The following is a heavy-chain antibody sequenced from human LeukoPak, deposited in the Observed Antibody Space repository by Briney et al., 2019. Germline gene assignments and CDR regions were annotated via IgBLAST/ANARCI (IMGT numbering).Heavy chain of an antibody. CDR2: IRYDGSNK. J-gene: IGHJ4*02. V-gene: IGHV3-30*02. CDR3: AKDLQQQLVRGFDY. CDR1: GFTFSNYD. Sequence: GGSLRLSCAALGFTFSNYDMHWVRQAPGKGLEWVAFIRYDGSNKYYADSVKGRFTISRDNSKNTLYLQMNSLRAEDTAVYYCAKDLQQQLVRGFDYWGQGTLVTVSS. D-gene: IGHD6-13*01.